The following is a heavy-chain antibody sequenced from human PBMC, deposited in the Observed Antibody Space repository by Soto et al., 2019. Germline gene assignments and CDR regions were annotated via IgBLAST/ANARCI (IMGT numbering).Heavy chain of an antibody. V-gene: IGHV4-34*01. CDR1: GGSFSGYY. J-gene: IGHJ3*02. CDR2: INHSGST. D-gene: IGHD4-17*01. CDR3: ARLYGDYAFDI. Sequence: SQTLSLTCAVYGGSFSGYYWSWIRQPPGKGLEWIGEINHSGSTNYNPSLKSRVTISVDTSKNQFSLKLGSVTAADTAVYYCARLYGDYAFDIWGQGTMVTVSS.